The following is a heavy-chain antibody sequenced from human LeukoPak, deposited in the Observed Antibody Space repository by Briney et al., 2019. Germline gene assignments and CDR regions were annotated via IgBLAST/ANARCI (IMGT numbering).Heavy chain of an antibody. J-gene: IGHJ4*02. CDR1: GFTFSDYW. V-gene: IGHV3-7*01. CDR3: ARGGGDY. Sequence: GESLRLSRVASGFTFSDYWMTWVRQAPGKGLEWVANIKQDGSDKKYVDSVKGRFTISRDNAKNSLYLQMDSLRDEDTAVYYCARGGGDYWGQGTLVTVTS. D-gene: IGHD1-26*01. CDR2: IKQDGSDK.